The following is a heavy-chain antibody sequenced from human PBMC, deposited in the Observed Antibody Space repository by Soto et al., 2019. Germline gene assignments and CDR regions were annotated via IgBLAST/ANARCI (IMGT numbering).Heavy chain of an antibody. V-gene: IGHV2-5*02. Sequence: SGPTLVNPTQTLTLTCTFSGFSLSTSGVGVGWIRQPPGKALEWLALIYWDDDKRYSPSLKSRLTITKDTSKNQVVLTMTNMDPVDTATYYCAHRRSYYDILTGYFRGWVPAFDPWGQGTLVTVSS. CDR2: IYWDDDK. J-gene: IGHJ5*02. D-gene: IGHD3-9*01. CDR1: GFSLSTSGVG. CDR3: AHRRSYYDILTGYFRGWVPAFDP.